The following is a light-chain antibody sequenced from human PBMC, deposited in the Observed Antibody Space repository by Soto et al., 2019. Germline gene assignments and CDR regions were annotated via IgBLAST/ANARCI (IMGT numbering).Light chain of an antibody. J-gene: IGKJ2*01. V-gene: IGKV1-39*01. CDR2: GAS. Sequence: DIQMTQSPSSLSASVGDRVTITCRASQSISSSLNWYQQKPGKAPKLLIYGASSLQSGVPSKFSGSGSETDFTLTISSLQPEDFATYYCQQSYSTPYTFGQGTKLEIK. CDR1: QSISSS. CDR3: QQSYSTPYT.